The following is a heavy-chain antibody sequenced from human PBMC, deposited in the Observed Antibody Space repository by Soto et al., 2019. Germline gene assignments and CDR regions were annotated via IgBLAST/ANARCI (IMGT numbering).Heavy chain of an antibody. Sequence: GESLKISCKGSGYSFTSYWIGWVRQMPGKGLEWMGIIYPGDSDTRYSPSFQGQVTISADKSISTAYLQWSSLKASDTAMYYCARLRVAEAGSRAYYFDYWGQGTMVTVSS. J-gene: IGHJ4*02. CDR3: ARLRVAEAGSRAYYFDY. CDR2: IYPGDSDT. D-gene: IGHD6-13*01. V-gene: IGHV5-51*01. CDR1: GYSFTSYW.